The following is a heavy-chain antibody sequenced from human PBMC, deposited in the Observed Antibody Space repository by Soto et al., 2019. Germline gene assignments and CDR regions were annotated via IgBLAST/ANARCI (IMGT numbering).Heavy chain of an antibody. D-gene: IGHD3-22*01. V-gene: IGHV1-69*13. CDR3: ARAAYYYDSSGEPNDD. J-gene: IGHJ4*02. Sequence: GASVKVSCKASGGTFSSYAISWVRQAPGQGLEWMGGIIPIFGTANYAQKFQGRVTITADESTSTAYMELSSLRSEDTAVYYCARAAYYYDSSGEPNDDWGQGTLVTVSS. CDR2: IIPIFGTA. CDR1: GGTFSSYA.